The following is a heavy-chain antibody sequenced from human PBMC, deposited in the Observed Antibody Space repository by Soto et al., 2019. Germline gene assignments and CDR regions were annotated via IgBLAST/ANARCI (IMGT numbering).Heavy chain of an antibody. Sequence: PSETLSLTCTVSGGSISSGDYYWSWIRQPPGKGLEWIGYIYYSGSTYYNPSLKSRVTISVDTSKNQFSLKLSSVTAADTAVYYCARDYYDSGGYPYYFDYWGQGTLVTVS. D-gene: IGHD3-22*01. CDR1: GGSISSGDYY. CDR2: IYYSGST. V-gene: IGHV4-30-4*01. CDR3: ARDYYDSGGYPYYFDY. J-gene: IGHJ4*02.